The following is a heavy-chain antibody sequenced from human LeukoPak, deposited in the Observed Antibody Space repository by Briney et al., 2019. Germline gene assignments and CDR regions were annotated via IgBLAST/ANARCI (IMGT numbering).Heavy chain of an antibody. V-gene: IGHV4-39*07. D-gene: IGHD5-12*01. CDR1: GGSISSSSYY. CDR3: ARDNGEGLRSGTFDY. Sequence: SETLSLTCTVSGGSISSSSYYWGRIRQPPGKGLGWIGSIYYSGSTYYNPSLKSRITISVDTSKNQFSLKLSSVTAADTAVYYCARDNGEGLRSGTFDYWGQGTLVTVSS. J-gene: IGHJ4*02. CDR2: IYYSGST.